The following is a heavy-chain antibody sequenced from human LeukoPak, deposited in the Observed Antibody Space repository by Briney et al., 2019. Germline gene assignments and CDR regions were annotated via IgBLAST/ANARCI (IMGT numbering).Heavy chain of an antibody. CDR3: AKSNGYGLIDF. V-gene: IGHV4-34*01. Sequence: PSETLSLTCAVYGGSFSGYYWSWIRQPPGKGLEWIGEINHSGSTNYSPSLKSRVTISLDTSRNQFSLKLNSVTAADTAVYYCAKSNGYGLIDFWGQGTMVTVSS. J-gene: IGHJ3*01. D-gene: IGHD3-10*01. CDR1: GGSFSGYY. CDR2: INHSGST.